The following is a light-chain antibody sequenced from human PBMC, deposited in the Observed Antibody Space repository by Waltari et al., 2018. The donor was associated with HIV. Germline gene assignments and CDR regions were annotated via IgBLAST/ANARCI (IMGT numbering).Light chain of an antibody. J-gene: IGKJ4*02. V-gene: IGKV1-27*01. CDR1: QGFSKY. CDR2: AAS. Sequence: DLRMSESPSSLYASVGPRVNIPCRAKQGFSKYLAWYQQKPGKVPKLLIYAASTWQTGVPSRFSGSGSGTDFTLTISSLQPEDVATYYCQKYNSAPLTFGGGTKVEIK. CDR3: QKYNSAPLT.